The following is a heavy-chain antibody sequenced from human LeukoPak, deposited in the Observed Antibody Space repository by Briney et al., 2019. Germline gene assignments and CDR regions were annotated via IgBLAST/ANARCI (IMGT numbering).Heavy chain of an antibody. CDR3: ARDYYGSGSYYNGYYFDY. J-gene: IGHJ4*02. V-gene: IGHV4-4*02. CDR1: GGSISSSNW. CDR2: IYHSGST. D-gene: IGHD3-10*01. Sequence: KPSETLSLMCAVSGGSISSSNWWSRVRQPPGKWLEWIGEIYHSGSTNYNPSLKSRVTISVDKSKNQFSLKLSSVTAADTAVYYCARDYYGSGSYYNGYYFDYWGQGTLVIVSS.